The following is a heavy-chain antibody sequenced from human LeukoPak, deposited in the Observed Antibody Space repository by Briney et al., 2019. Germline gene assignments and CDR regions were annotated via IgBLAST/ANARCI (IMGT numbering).Heavy chain of an antibody. V-gene: IGHV3-9*01. Sequence: PGGSLRLSCAASGFTFDDYAMHWVRHAPGKGLEWVSGISRNSGSIVYADSVKGRFTISRDNSKNTLYLQMNSLRAEDTGVYYCAKDLNYGDLLDYWGQGTLVTVSS. D-gene: IGHD4-17*01. CDR3: AKDLNYGDLLDY. CDR1: GFTFDDYA. J-gene: IGHJ4*02. CDR2: ISRNSGSI.